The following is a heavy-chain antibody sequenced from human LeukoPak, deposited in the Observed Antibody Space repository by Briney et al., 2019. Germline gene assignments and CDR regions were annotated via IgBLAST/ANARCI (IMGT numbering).Heavy chain of an antibody. D-gene: IGHD5-18*01. V-gene: IGHV3-23*01. CDR1: GLTFSDSA. J-gene: IGHJ6*02. CDR2: IDVSGVSS. CDR3: VKGGRGYSYGRGTRNAYYYGMDV. Sequence: GGSLRLSCAASGLTFSDSAMTWVRQAPGKGLEWVSSIDVSGVSSYYADSVKGRFIISRDNSKIILYLQMSSLRAEDTAKYYCVKGGRGYSYGRGTRNAYYYGMDVWGRGTTVFVSS.